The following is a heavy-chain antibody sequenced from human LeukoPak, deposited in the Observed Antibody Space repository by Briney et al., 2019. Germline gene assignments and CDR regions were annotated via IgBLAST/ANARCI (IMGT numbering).Heavy chain of an antibody. Sequence: GESLKISCKGSGYSFTSYWIGWVRQMSGKGLEWMGIIYPGDSDTRYSPSFQGQVTISADKSISTAYLQWSSLKASDTAMYYCARLMVRGVIKTQFDYWGQGTLVTVFS. CDR2: IYPGDSDT. V-gene: IGHV5-51*01. J-gene: IGHJ4*02. CDR1: GYSFTSYW. CDR3: ARLMVRGVIKTQFDY. D-gene: IGHD3-10*01.